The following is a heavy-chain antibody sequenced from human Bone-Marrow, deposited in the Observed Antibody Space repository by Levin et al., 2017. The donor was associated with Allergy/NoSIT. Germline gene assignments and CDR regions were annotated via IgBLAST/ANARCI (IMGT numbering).Heavy chain of an antibody. CDR1: GFTFGEYV. Sequence: SCTTSGFTFGEYVMSWFRQGPGKGLEWIGFIRSKAYGATTQYAASMNAKFTISRDDSKGIAYLQVSSLKTEDTAVYYCARNPEWDPYYFDYWGQGTLVSVSS. D-gene: IGHD1-26*01. CDR3: ARNPEWDPYYFDY. J-gene: IGHJ4*02. V-gene: IGHV3-49*03. CDR2: IRSKAYGATT.